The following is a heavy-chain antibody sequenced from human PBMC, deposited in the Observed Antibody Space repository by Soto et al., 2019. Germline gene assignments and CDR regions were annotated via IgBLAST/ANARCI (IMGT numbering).Heavy chain of an antibody. V-gene: IGHV4-39*01. CDR2: IHNTEGT. Sequence: QLQLQESGPGLVKPSETLSLTCTVSGASISTFSYYWGWIRQPPGKGLEWIGSIHNTEGTYYNPSLKSRVTISVDTPKNQFSLKLSSVTAADTAVYYCARRSSGWPFASWGQGTLVTVSS. CDR3: ARRSSGWPFAS. CDR1: GASISTFSYY. J-gene: IGHJ4*02. D-gene: IGHD6-19*01.